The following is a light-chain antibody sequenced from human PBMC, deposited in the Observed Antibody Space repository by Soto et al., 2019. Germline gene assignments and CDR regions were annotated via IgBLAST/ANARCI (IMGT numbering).Light chain of an antibody. V-gene: IGKV1-39*01. CDR1: QSISSY. CDR3: LQDDTYPLT. CDR2: AAS. J-gene: IGKJ5*01. Sequence: DIQMTQSPSTLSGSVGDRVTITCRASQSISSYLNWYQQKPGKAPKLLIYAASSLQSGVPSRFSGSGSGTDFTLTISSLQPEDFATYYCLQDDTYPLTFGQGTRLEIK.